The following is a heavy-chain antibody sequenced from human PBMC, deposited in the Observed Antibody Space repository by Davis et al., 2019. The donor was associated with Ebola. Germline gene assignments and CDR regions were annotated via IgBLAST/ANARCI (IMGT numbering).Heavy chain of an antibody. J-gene: IGHJ1*01. Sequence: PSETLSLTCTVSGGSISSYYWSWIRQPPGKGLEWIGEINHSGSTYYNPSLKSRVTISVDTSKNQFSLKLSSVTAADTAVYYCARDGYSSSWFPDGEYFQHWGQGTLVTVSS. D-gene: IGHD6-13*01. CDR1: GGSISSYY. CDR2: INHSGST. V-gene: IGHV4-34*01. CDR3: ARDGYSSSWFPDGEYFQH.